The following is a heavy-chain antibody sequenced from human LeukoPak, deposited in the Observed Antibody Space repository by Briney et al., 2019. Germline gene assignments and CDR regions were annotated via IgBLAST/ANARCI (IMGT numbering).Heavy chain of an antibody. CDR3: AKEPAAGGPQDY. CDR1: GFTFSSFG. D-gene: IGHD6-13*01. Sequence: GGSLRLSCAASGFTFSSFGMHWVRQAPGKGLEWVTVISYDGSKKYYADSVKGRFTISRDNSKNTLYLQMNSLRAEDTAVYYCAKEPAAGGPQDYWGQGTLVTVHS. V-gene: IGHV3-30*18. J-gene: IGHJ4*02. CDR2: ISYDGSKK.